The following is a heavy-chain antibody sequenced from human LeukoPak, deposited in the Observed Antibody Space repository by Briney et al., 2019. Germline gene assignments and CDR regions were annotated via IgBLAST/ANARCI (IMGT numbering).Heavy chain of an antibody. J-gene: IGHJ4*02. Sequence: PSETLSLTCTVSGGSISSYYWSWIRQPPGKGLEWIGYIYYSGGTNYNSSLKSRVTISVDTSKNQFSLKLSSVTAADTAVYYCARVSPDCSSTSCYDFDYWGQGTLVTVSS. V-gene: IGHV4-59*01. CDR2: IYYSGGT. CDR3: ARVSPDCSSTSCYDFDY. CDR1: GGSISSYY. D-gene: IGHD2-2*01.